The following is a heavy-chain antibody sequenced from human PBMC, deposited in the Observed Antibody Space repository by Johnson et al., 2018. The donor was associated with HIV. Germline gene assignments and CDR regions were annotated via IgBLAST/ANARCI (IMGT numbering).Heavy chain of an antibody. D-gene: IGHD1-1*01. J-gene: IGHJ3*02. Sequence: QVQLVESGGGVVQPGGSLRLSCAASGFNFNGFGMHWVRQAPGKGLEWVAFLRYDGTNKNYADSVKGRFTISRDNSKNTLYLQMNSLRAEDTAVYYCATSTASDAFDIWGQGTMVTVSS. CDR3: ATSTASDAFDI. V-gene: IGHV3-30*02. CDR2: LRYDGTNK. CDR1: GFNFNGFG.